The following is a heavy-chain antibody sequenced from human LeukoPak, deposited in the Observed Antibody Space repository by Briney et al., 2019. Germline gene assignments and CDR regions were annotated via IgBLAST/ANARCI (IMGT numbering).Heavy chain of an antibody. CDR1: GGSISSTNNY. D-gene: IGHD2-2*01. V-gene: IGHV4-39*07. Sequence: SETLSLTCNVSGGSISSTNNYWGWIRQPPGKGLEWIGTIYYSGSTYYNPSLKSRLTLSLDTSKNQFSLKLSSVTAADTAVYYCARFSVVPAISLGAFDIWGQGTMVTVSS. CDR2: IYYSGST. J-gene: IGHJ3*02. CDR3: ARFSVVPAISLGAFDI.